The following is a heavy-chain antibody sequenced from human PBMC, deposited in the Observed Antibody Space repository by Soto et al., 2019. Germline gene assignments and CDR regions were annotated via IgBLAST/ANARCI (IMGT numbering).Heavy chain of an antibody. CDR1: GFTFSSYA. D-gene: IGHD6-19*01. J-gene: IGHJ4*02. V-gene: IGHV3-23*01. Sequence: PGVSLRLSCAASGFTFSSYAMSWVRQAPGKGLEWVSAISGSGGSTYYADSVKGRFTISRDNSMNTLYLQMNSLRAEGTAVYYCAKEEQWLVLSYYFDYWGQGTLVTVSS. CDR2: ISGSGGST. CDR3: AKEEQWLVLSYYFDY.